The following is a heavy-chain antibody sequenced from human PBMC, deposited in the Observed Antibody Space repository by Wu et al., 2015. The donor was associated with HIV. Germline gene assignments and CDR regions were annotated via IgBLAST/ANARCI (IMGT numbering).Heavy chain of an antibody. D-gene: IGHD1-26*01. V-gene: IGHV4-59*11. Sequence: QVQLQESGPGLVKPSETLSLTCTVSGGSISSHYWSWIRQPPGKGLEWIGYIYSSGSTNYNPSLKSRVTISVDTSKNQFSLKLSSVTAADTAVYYCARDLSLWELPRAVAFDIWGQGTMVTVSS. CDR3: ARDLSLWELPRAVAFDI. CDR2: IYSSGST. CDR1: GGSISSHY. J-gene: IGHJ3*02.